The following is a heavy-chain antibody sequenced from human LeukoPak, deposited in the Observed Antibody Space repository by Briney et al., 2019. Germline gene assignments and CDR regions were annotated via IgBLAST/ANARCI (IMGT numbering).Heavy chain of an antibody. CDR2: IYYSGIT. CDR1: GGPISGSSYY. V-gene: IGHV4-39*01. CDR3: ARYSSGWPCDY. Sequence: PSETLSLTCTVSGGPISGSSYYWGWIRQPPGKGLEWIGSIYYSGITYYNPSLKSRVTISVDTSKNQFSLKLSSVTAADTAVYYCARYSSGWPCDYWGQGTLVTVSS. D-gene: IGHD6-19*01. J-gene: IGHJ4*02.